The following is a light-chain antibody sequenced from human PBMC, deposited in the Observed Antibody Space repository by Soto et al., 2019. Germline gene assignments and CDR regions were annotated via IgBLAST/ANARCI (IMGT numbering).Light chain of an antibody. CDR2: GAS. CDR1: QSISSY. J-gene: IGKJ5*01. Sequence: DIQMTQSPSSLSASVGDRVTITCRASQSISSYLNWYQLKPRKAPEVLIFGASTLQSGVPSRFSGSGSGTEFTLTISSLQPEDFATYYCQQLMSYPITFGQGTRLEI. V-gene: IGKV1-9*01. CDR3: QQLMSYPIT.